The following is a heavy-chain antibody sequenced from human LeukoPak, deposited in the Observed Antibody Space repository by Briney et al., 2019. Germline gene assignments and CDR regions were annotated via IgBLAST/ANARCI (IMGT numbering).Heavy chain of an antibody. D-gene: IGHD5-24*01. J-gene: IGHJ4*02. Sequence: GSLRLSCAASGFTFSSYAMSWVRQAPGKGLEWIGEINHSGSTNYNPSLKSRVTISVDTSKNQFSLKLSSVTAADTAVYYCASCQGDGYFDYWGQGTLVTVSS. CDR2: INHSGST. CDR1: GFTFSSYA. CDR3: ASCQGDGYFDY. V-gene: IGHV4-34*01.